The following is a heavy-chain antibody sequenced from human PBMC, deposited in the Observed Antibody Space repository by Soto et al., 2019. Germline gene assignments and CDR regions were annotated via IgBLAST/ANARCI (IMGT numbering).Heavy chain of an antibody. CDR3: ARDDDDYGDLINWFDP. Sequence: ASVKVSCKASGYTLTRSGVSWARQAPGQGLEWMGWISAYNGNTNYAQKLQGRVTMTTDTSTSTAYMELRSLRSDDTAVYYCARDDDDYGDLINWFDPWGQGTLVTVSS. V-gene: IGHV1-18*01. D-gene: IGHD4-17*01. CDR1: GYTLTRSG. J-gene: IGHJ5*02. CDR2: ISAYNGNT.